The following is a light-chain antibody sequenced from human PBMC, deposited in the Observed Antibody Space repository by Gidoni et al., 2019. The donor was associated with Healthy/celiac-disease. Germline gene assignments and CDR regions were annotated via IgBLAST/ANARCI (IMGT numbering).Light chain of an antibody. J-gene: IGKJ4*01. V-gene: IGKV3D-20*01. Sequence: EIVLTQSPATLSLSPGERATLSRGASQRVSSSSLAWYQQKPGLAPRLLIYDASSRATGIPDRFSGSGSGTDFTLTISRLEPEDFAVYYCQQYGSSPFTFGGGTKVEIK. CDR1: QRVSSSS. CDR2: DAS. CDR3: QQYGSSPFT.